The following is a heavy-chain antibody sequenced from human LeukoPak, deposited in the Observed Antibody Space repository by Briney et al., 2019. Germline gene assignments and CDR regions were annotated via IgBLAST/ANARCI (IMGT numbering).Heavy chain of an antibody. D-gene: IGHD5-24*01. J-gene: IGHJ4*02. CDR3: ARGRRWLQLFDY. V-gene: IGHV4-34*01. CDR2: INHSGST. CDR1: GGSFSGYY. Sequence: SETLSLTCAVYGGSFSGYYWSWIRQPPGKGLEWIGEINHSGSTNYNPLLKSRVTISVDTSKNQFSLKLSSVTAADTAVYYCARGRRWLQLFDYWGQGTLVTVSS.